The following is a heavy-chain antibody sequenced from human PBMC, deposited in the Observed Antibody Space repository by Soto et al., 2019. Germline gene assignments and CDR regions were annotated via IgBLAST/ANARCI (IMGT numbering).Heavy chain of an antibody. V-gene: IGHV3-23*01. CDR2: IIGSGGST. D-gene: IGHD6-13*01. J-gene: IGHJ6*02. CDR3: AKKGGAEQLWTYGMDV. CDR1: GFTFSSYA. Sequence: PGGSLRLSCAASGFTFSSYAMSWVRQAPGKGLEWVSGIIGSGGSTFNADSVKGRFTISSDNSKNTLFLQMNSLRAEDTAVYYCAKKGGAEQLWTYGMDVWGQGTTVTVSS.